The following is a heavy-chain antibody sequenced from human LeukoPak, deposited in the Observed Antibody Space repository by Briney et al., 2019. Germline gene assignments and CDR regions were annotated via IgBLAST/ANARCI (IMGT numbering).Heavy chain of an antibody. V-gene: IGHV4-61*02. CDR2: IYTSGST. Sequence: SETLSLTCSVSGGSISRSSFYWSWIRQPAGKGLEWIGRIYTSGSTNYNPSLKSRVTMSVDTSKNQFSLKLSSVTAADTAVYYCARDRGAWFGELNWFDPWGQGTLVTVSS. D-gene: IGHD3-10*01. J-gene: IGHJ5*02. CDR1: GGSISRSSFY. CDR3: ARDRGAWFGELNWFDP.